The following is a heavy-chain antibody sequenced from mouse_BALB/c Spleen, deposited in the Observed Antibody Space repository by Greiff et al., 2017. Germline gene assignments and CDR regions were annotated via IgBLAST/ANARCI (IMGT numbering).Heavy chain of an antibody. V-gene: IGHV1-18*01. CDR3: ARKLALYYFDY. CDR1: GYTFTDYN. Sequence: EVQLQQSGPELVKPGASVKIPCKASGYTFTDYNMDWVKQSHGKSLEWIGDINPNNGGTIYNQKFKGKATLTVDKSSSTAYMELRSLTSEDTAVYYCARKLALYYFDYWGQGTTLTVSS. CDR2: INPNNGGT. D-gene: IGHD6-1*01. J-gene: IGHJ2*01.